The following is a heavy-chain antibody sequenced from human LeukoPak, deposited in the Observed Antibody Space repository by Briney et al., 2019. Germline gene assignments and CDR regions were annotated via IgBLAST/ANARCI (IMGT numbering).Heavy chain of an antibody. V-gene: IGHV4-59*01. CDR2: IYYSGST. Sequence: AETLSLTCTVSGGSISSYYWSWIRQPPGKGLEWIGYIYYSGSTNYNPSLKSRVTISVDTSKNQFSLKLSSVTAADTAVYYCARVNTYDSSGDRYDYWGQGTLVSV. CDR1: GGSISSYY. J-gene: IGHJ4*02. CDR3: ARVNTYDSSGDRYDY. D-gene: IGHD3-22*01.